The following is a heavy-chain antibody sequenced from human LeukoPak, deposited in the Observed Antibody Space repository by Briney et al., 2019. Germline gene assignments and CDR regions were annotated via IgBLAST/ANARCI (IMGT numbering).Heavy chain of an antibody. D-gene: IGHD2-2*01. Sequence: PSQTFSLTCAISGDSVSSNSVTWNWIRQSPSRGLEWLGRTCYRSTWYNDYAVSVRGRITVNPDTSKNQFSLHLNSVTPEDTAVYYCARRLTQYDCFDPWGQGILVTVSS. J-gene: IGHJ5*02. CDR1: GDSVSSNSVT. CDR3: ARRLTQYDCFDP. CDR2: TCYRSTWYN. V-gene: IGHV6-1*01.